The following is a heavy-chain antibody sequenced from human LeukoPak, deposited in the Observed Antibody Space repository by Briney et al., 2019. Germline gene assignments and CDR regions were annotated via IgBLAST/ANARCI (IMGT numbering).Heavy chain of an antibody. Sequence: GGSLRLSCAASGFTFSSYSMNWVRQAPGKGLEWISYISSSSITIYYADSVKGRFTISRDNSKNTLYLQMNSLRAEDTAVYYCARGNDYGDYYFDYWGQGTLVTVSS. J-gene: IGHJ4*02. CDR1: GFTFSSYS. CDR2: ISSSSITI. D-gene: IGHD4-17*01. CDR3: ARGNDYGDYYFDY. V-gene: IGHV3-48*01.